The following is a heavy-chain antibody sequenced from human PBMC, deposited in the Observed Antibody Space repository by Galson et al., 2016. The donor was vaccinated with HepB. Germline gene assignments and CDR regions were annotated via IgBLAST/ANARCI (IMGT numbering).Heavy chain of an antibody. Sequence: SLRLSCAASGLDFSRYWMHWVRQTPGKGLVWVSHINADGTATGYADSVKGRFTISRDDAKNTLYLQMNTLRVEDTAVYYCTRETRWYFDLWGRGTLLTVSS. CDR2: INADGTAT. CDR1: GLDFSRYW. J-gene: IGHJ2*01. V-gene: IGHV3-74*01. CDR3: TRETRWYFDL.